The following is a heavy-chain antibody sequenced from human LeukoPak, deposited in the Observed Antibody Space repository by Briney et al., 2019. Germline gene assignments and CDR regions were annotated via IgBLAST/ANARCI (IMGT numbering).Heavy chain of an antibody. Sequence: PGGSLRLSCAASGFTFSSYSMNWVRQAPGKGLEWVSSISSSSSYIYYADSVKGRFTISRDNAKNSLYLQMNSLRTEDTAVYYCARLPSYGSGRDYWGQGTLVTVSS. CDR2: ISSSSSYI. D-gene: IGHD5-18*01. J-gene: IGHJ4*02. CDR1: GFTFSSYS. V-gene: IGHV3-21*01. CDR3: ARLPSYGSGRDY.